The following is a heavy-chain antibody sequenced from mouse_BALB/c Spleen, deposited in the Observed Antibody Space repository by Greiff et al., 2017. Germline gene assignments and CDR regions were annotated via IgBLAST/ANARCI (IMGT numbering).Heavy chain of an antibody. Sequence: VQLQQSGAGLVRPGASVKLSCKASGYAFSSYWMNWVKQRPGQGLEWIGMINPGDGDTNYNGKFTGKATLTADKSSSTAYMQLSSLTSEDSAVYFCARDGYAMDYWGQGTLVTVSA. D-gene: IGHD2-3*01. CDR2: INPGDGDT. J-gene: IGHJ3*01. V-gene: IGHV1-80*01. CDR3: ARDGYAMDY. CDR1: GYAFSSYW.